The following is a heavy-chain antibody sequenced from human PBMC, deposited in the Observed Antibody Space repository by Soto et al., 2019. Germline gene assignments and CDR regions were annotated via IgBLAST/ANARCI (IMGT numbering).Heavy chain of an antibody. J-gene: IGHJ4*02. CDR2: IYATGST. V-gene: IGHV4-4*02. Sequence: QVHLQESGPGLVKPSGTLSLTCAVSSVSVSSGYWWSWVRQPPGKGLEWIGEIYATGSTNYNPSRKSRVTMSIGKSENQFSLNLNSVTAADTAVYYCVASPGWWYLGHWGQGTLVTVSS. CDR3: VASPGWWYLGH. D-gene: IGHD2-15*01. CDR1: SVSVSSGYW.